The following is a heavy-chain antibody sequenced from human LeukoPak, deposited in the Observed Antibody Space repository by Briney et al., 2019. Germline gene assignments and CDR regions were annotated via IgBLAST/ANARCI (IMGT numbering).Heavy chain of an antibody. J-gene: IGHJ3*02. CDR3: ARVSVAGSVIDAFDM. CDR2: ISGSSVYR. Sequence: GGSLRLSCAATGFTFTNYSIHWVRQAPGKGLEWVSCISGSSVYRYYADSVKGRFTISRDNAKNSLYLQMNSLRAEDTAVYYCARVSVAGSVIDAFDMWGQGTMVTVPS. D-gene: IGHD6-19*01. V-gene: IGHV3-21*01. CDR1: GFTFTNYS.